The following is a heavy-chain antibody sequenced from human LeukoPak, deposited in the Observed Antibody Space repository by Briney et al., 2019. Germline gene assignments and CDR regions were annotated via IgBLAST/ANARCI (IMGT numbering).Heavy chain of an antibody. CDR2: IKGDGGSP. J-gene: IGHJ4*02. CDR3: ARKPDYYGADY. CDR1: GFTFSNYW. D-gene: IGHD3-10*01. V-gene: IGHV3-74*01. Sequence: GGSLRLSCAASGFTFSNYWMHWVRQAPGKGLVWVSRIKGDGGSPTYADSVKGLFTISRDNAKHTLYLQMNSLRAEDTAVYYCARKPDYYGADYWGQGTLVTVSS.